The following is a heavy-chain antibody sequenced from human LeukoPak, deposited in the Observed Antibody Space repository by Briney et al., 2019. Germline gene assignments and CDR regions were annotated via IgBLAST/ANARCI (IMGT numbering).Heavy chain of an antibody. CDR1: GYSFTSHS. V-gene: IGHV5-51*01. Sequence: PGESLKISCKDSGYSFTSHSIAWVRQMPGKGLEWMGIIYPGDSDIRYSPSFQGQVTISADKSISTAYLQWSSLEASDTAMYYCARSYYYDSSGYYYWGQGTLVTVSS. J-gene: IGHJ4*02. CDR2: IYPGDSDI. CDR3: ARSYYYDSSGYYY. D-gene: IGHD3-22*01.